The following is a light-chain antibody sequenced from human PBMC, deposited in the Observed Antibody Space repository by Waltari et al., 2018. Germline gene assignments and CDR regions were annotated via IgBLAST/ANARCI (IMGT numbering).Light chain of an antibody. CDR1: QSIGSD. J-gene: IGKJ1*01. V-gene: IGKV1-39*01. Sequence: LSASVGDRVTVTCRASQSIGSDLNWYQQKPGKAPKVLIYAASTLQSGVPSRFSGSGSGTDFTLTISSLQPEDSATYFCQQSFSSWTFGQGTKVEIK. CDR3: QQSFSSWT. CDR2: AAS.